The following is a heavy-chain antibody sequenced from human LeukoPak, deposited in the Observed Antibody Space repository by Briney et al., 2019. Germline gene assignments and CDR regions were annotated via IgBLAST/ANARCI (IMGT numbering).Heavy chain of an antibody. Sequence: GGSLRLSCAASGFTFSSYGMHWVRQAPGKGLEWVAVISYDGSNKYYADSVKGRFTISRDNSKNTLYLQMGSLRAEDMAVYYCARDPHITMIHHLYYYYGMDVWGQGTTVTVSS. J-gene: IGHJ6*02. CDR1: GFTFSSYG. V-gene: IGHV3-30*03. CDR2: ISYDGSNK. D-gene: IGHD3-22*01. CDR3: ARDPHITMIHHLYYYYGMDV.